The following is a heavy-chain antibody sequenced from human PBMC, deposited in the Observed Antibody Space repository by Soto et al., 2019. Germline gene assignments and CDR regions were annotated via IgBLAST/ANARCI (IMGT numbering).Heavy chain of an antibody. V-gene: IGHV1-69*13. J-gene: IGHJ5*02. CDR2: IIPIFGTA. D-gene: IGHD6-19*01. CDR1: EGTFSSYA. CDR3: ARIIAVAGIKGGWFDP. Sequence: VKVSCKASEGTFSSYAISWVRQAPGQGLEWMGGIIPIFGTANYAQKFQGRVTITADESTSTAYMELSSLRSEDTAVYYCARIIAVAGIKGGWFDPWGQGTLVTSPQ.